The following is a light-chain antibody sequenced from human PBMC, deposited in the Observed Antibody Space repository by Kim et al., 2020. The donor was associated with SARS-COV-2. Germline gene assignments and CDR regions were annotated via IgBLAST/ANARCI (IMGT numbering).Light chain of an antibody. CDR1: QGISSY. J-gene: IGKJ5*01. V-gene: IGKV1-9*01. CDR3: QQLNSYPIT. CDR2: SAS. Sequence: ASVGDRVTINCRASQGISSYLAWYQHRPGKAPKLLIYSASTLQSGVPSRFSGSGSGTDFTLTISSLQPEDFATYYCQQLNSYPITFGQGTRLEIK.